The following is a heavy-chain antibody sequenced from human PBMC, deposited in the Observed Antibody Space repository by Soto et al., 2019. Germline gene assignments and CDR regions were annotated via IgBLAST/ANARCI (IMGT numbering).Heavy chain of an antibody. CDR1: QYNFMKFW. CDR2: IFPADSDT. V-gene: IGHV5-51*01. CDR3: SAKWPSAMDV. Sequence: EECLTISCKGSQYNFMKFWVVLVRQMPGKGLECMGMIFPADSDTIFSPSFQCRVTMSVDKSTYTAYLKCSSLEASDTAIYYCSAKWPSAMDVWGQGTPVTVSS. J-gene: IGHJ6*01. D-gene: IGHD2-8*01.